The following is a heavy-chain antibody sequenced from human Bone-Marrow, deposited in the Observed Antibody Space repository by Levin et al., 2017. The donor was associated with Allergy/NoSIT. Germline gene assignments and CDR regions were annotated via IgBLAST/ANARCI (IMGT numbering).Heavy chain of an antibody. CDR3: TSDLGKGYDGREDASPFYDLDV. CDR1: GFTFRNPW. CDR2: IKSKADGDTT. V-gene: IGHV3-15*01. D-gene: IGHD5-12*01. J-gene: IGHJ6*04. Sequence: GESLKISCVASGFTFRNPWMTWVRQGPGTGLEWVGRIKSKADGDTTDYAAPVKGRFTISRDDSRNTLYLQMNSLKTKDTAVYFCTSDLGKGYDGREDASPFYDLDVWGKGTTVTVSS.